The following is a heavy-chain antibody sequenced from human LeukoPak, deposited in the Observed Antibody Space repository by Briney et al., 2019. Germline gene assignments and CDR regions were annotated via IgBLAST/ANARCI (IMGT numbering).Heavy chain of an antibody. CDR2: IYPDDSDT. D-gene: IGHD2-15*01. V-gene: IGHV5-51*01. Sequence: GESLKISCKGSGYSFTSYWIGWVRQMPGKGLEWMGIIYPDDSDTRYSPSFQGQVTISADKSISTAYLQWSSLKASDTAMYYCARHRRYCSGGSCFYYYYMDVWGKGTTVTISS. CDR3: ARHRRYCSGGSCFYYYYMDV. J-gene: IGHJ6*03. CDR1: GYSFTSYW.